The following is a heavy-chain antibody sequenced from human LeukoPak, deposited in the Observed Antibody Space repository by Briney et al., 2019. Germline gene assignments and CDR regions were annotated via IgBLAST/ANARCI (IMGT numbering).Heavy chain of an antibody. Sequence: GSSVKVSCKASGGTFSSYAISWVRQAPGQGLEWMGRIIPILGIANYAQKFQGRVTITADKSTSTAYMELSSLRSEDTAVYYCARDEPSGSYNDWGQGTLVTVSS. CDR1: GGTFSSYA. J-gene: IGHJ4*02. V-gene: IGHV1-69*04. CDR3: ARDEPSGSYND. D-gene: IGHD1-26*01. CDR2: IIPILGIA.